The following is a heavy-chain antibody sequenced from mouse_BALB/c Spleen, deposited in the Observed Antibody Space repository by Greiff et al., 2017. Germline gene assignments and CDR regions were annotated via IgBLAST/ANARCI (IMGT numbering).Heavy chain of an antibody. CDR2: ISSGGST. CDR1: GFTFSSYA. CDR3: ARGGGSTSMDY. V-gene: IGHV5-6-5*01. D-gene: IGHD1-1*01. Sequence: EVKLMESGGGLVKPGGSLKLSCAASGFTFSSYAMSWVRQTPEKRLEWVASISSGGSTYYPDSVKGRFTISRDNARNILYLQMSSLRSEDTAMYYCARGGGSTSMDYWGQGTSVTVSS. J-gene: IGHJ4*01.